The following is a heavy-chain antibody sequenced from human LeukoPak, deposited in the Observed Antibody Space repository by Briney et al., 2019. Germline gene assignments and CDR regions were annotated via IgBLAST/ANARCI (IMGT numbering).Heavy chain of an antibody. CDR2: IDSDGSTT. CDR3: ARSVYDSGGYYRVLDY. D-gene: IGHD3-22*01. J-gene: IGHJ4*02. V-gene: IGHV3-74*01. Sequence: PGGSLRLSCAASGFTFSSYWMHWVRQAPGKGLVWVSRIDSDGSTTSYADSVKGRFTISRDNAKNTLFLQMNSLRAEDMAAYYCARSVYDSGGYYRVLDYWGQGTLVTVSS. CDR1: GFTFSSYW.